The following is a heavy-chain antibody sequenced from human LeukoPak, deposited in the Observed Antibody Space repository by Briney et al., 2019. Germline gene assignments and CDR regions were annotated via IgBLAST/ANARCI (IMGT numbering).Heavy chain of an antibody. CDR3: ARGEDTSMFPDY. Sequence: ASVKVSCKASGYIFTDYYMHWVRQAPGQELGWMGRINPNSGGTNYAQKFQGRVTITADKLTSTAYMELSSLRSEDRAMYYCARGEDTSMFPDYWGQGTLVTVSS. D-gene: IGHD5-18*01. CDR2: INPNSGGT. J-gene: IGHJ4*02. CDR1: GYIFTDYY. V-gene: IGHV1/OR15-1*04.